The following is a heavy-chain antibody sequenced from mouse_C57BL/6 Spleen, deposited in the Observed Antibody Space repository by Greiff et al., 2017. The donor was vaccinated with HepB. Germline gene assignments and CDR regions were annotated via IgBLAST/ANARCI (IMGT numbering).Heavy chain of an antibody. Sequence: QVQLQQSGPELVKPGASVKISCKASGYAFSSSWMNWVKQRPGKGLEWIGRIYPGDGDTNYNGKFKGKATLTADKSSSTAYMQLSSPTSEDSAVYFCANSNYKYFDVWGTGTTVTVSS. J-gene: IGHJ1*03. CDR2: IYPGDGDT. D-gene: IGHD2-5*01. V-gene: IGHV1-82*01. CDR1: GYAFSSSW. CDR3: ANSNYKYFDV.